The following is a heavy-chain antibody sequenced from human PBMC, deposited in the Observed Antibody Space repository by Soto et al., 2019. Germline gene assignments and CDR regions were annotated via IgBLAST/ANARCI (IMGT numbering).Heavy chain of an antibody. CDR3: AKDQGMSIAALLYYGMDV. Sequence: QVQLVESGGGVVQPGRSLRLSCAASGFTFSSYGMHWVRQAPGKGLEWVAVISYDGSNKYYADSVKGRFTISRDNSKNTLYLRMNSLRAEDTAVYYCAKDQGMSIAALLYYGMDVWGQGTTVTVSS. V-gene: IGHV3-30*18. D-gene: IGHD6-6*01. CDR2: ISYDGSNK. CDR1: GFTFSSYG. J-gene: IGHJ6*02.